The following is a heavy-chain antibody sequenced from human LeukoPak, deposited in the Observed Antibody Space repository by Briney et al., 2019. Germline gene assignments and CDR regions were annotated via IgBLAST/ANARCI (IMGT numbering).Heavy chain of an antibody. D-gene: IGHD2-2*01. V-gene: IGHV6-1*01. CDR2: TYYRSTWYN. J-gene: IGHJ5*02. CDR1: GDSVSSNSVT. Sequence: SQTLSLTCAISGDSVSSNSVTWNWIRQSPSRGLEWLGRTYYRSTWYNDYAVSVRGRITVNPDTSKNQFSLHLNSVTPEDTAVYYCARRLTQYDCFDPWGQGILVTVSA. CDR3: ARRLTQYDCFDP.